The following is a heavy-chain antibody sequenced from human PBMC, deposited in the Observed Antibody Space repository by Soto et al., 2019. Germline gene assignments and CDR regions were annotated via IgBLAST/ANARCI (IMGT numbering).Heavy chain of an antibody. J-gene: IGHJ6*02. CDR1: GFTFDDYA. Sequence: EVQLVESGGGLVQPGRSLRLSCAASGFTFDDYAMHWVRQAPGKGLEWVSGIRWNSGSIGYADSVKGRFTISRDNAKNSLYLQMNNMRAEDTALYYSAKDISVVLVPAAMLGGSGGIRGYGMDVWGQGTTVTVSS. D-gene: IGHD2-2*01. V-gene: IGHV3-9*01. CDR2: IRWNSGSI. CDR3: AKDISVVLVPAAMLGGSGGIRGYGMDV.